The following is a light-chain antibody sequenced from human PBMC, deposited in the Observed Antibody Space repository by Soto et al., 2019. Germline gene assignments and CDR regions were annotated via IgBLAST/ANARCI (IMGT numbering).Light chain of an antibody. V-gene: IGLV2-14*01. CDR1: SSDVGGYNY. CDR2: EVS. Sequence: QSVLTQPASVSGSPGQSITISCTGTSSDVGGYNYVSWYQQHPGKAPKLMIYEVSNRPSGVSNRFSGSKSGNTASLTISGLXAEDEADYYWSSYTSSSTFYVFGTGTKVTVL. J-gene: IGLJ1*01. CDR3: SSYTSSSTFYV.